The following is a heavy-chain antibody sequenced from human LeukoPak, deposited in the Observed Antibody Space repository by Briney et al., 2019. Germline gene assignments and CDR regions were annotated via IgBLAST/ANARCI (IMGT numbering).Heavy chain of an antibody. CDR3: ARDNLGELLYYDY. CDR1: GFTFSSYS. D-gene: IGHD1-26*01. J-gene: IGHJ4*02. V-gene: IGHV3-21*01. CDR2: ISSSSSYI. Sequence: GGSLRLSCAASGFTFSSYSMNWVRQAPGKGLEWVSSISSSSSYIYYADSVKGRFTISRDSAKNSLYLQMNSLRAEDTAVYYCARDNLGELLYYDYWGQGTLVTVSS.